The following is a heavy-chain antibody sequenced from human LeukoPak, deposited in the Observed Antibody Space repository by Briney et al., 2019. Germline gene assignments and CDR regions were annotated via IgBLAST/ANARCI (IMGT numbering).Heavy chain of an antibody. D-gene: IGHD2-2*01. Sequence: PGGSLRLSCEASGFTFSTYAMAWVRQAPGKGLEWVSLITGSGISAYYADSVRGRFSISRDNSKNTVYLQLNSLRAEDTAVYYCAKDLPALEYWGQGTPVTVSS. J-gene: IGHJ4*02. CDR2: ITGSGISA. CDR3: AKDLPALEY. V-gene: IGHV3-23*01. CDR1: GFTFSTYA.